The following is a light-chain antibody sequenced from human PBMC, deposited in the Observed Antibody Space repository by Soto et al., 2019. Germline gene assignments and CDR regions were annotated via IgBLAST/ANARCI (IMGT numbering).Light chain of an antibody. V-gene: IGLV2-8*01. J-gene: IGLJ2*01. CDR2: EVS. CDR1: SSDIGGYKY. Sequence: QSVLTQPPSASGSPGQSVTISCTGTSSDIGGYKYVSWYQQYPGKAPKVMIYEVSKRPSGVPDRFSGSKSGNTASLTVSGLQAEDEADYYCSSYAGTNTVVFGGGTKLTVL. CDR3: SSYAGTNTVV.